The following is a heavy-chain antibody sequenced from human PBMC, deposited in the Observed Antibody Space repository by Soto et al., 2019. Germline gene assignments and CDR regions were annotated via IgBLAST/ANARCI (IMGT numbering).Heavy chain of an antibody. D-gene: IGHD2-8*01. CDR2: ISYDGSNN. CDR3: AKEQPIWRGPNGDPYGMDV. V-gene: IGHV3-30*18. J-gene: IGHJ6*02. CDR1: GFTFSSYG. Sequence: PGGSLRLSCADSGFTFSSYGMHWVRQAPGKGLEWVAHISYDGSNNNYVDSVKGRFTISRDNSKNTLYLQMNSLRAEDTAVYYCAKEQPIWRGPNGDPYGMDVWGQGTTVTVSS.